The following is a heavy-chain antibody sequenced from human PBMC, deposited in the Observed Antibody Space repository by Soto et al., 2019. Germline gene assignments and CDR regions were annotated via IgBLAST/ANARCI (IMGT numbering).Heavy chain of an antibody. V-gene: IGHV3-74*01. D-gene: IGHD5-18*01. CDR1: GFTFSSYW. J-gene: IGHJ4*02. CDR3: ARVRMLVGYSYGTGRANFDY. Sequence: GGSLRLSGAASGFTFSSYWMHWVRQAPGKGLVWVSRINSDGSSTSYADSVKGRFTISRDNAKNTLYLQMNSLRAEDTAVYYCARVRMLVGYSYGTGRANFDYWGQGTLVTVSS. CDR2: INSDGSST.